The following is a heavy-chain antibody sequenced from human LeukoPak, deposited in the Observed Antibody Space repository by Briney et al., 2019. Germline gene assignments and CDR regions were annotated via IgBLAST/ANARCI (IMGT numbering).Heavy chain of an antibody. D-gene: IGHD4-17*01. CDR1: GFTFSSYA. CDR3: AKAPTADYGVYFDY. CDR2: ISGSGGST. Sequence: GGSLRLSCAASGFTFSSYAMSWVRQAPGKGLEWVSSISGSGGSTYYADSVKGRFTISRDNSKNTLYLQMNSLRAEDTAVYYCAKAPTADYGVYFDYWGQGTLVTVSS. V-gene: IGHV3-23*01. J-gene: IGHJ4*02.